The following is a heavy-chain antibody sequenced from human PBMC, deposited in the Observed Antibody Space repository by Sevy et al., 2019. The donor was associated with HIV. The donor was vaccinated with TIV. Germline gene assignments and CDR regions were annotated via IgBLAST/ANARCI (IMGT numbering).Heavy chain of an antibody. CDR1: GGSIINDKW. Sequence: SETLSLTCAVSGGSIINDKWWSWVRQPPGKGLEGIGEIYQSGSTNYNPSLKSRVTISMDKSKNHFSLKLTSVTAADTAVYYCAREGTTTSFDYWGQGTLVTVSS. V-gene: IGHV4-4*02. CDR2: IYQSGST. CDR3: AREGTTTSFDY. D-gene: IGHD1-26*01. J-gene: IGHJ4*02.